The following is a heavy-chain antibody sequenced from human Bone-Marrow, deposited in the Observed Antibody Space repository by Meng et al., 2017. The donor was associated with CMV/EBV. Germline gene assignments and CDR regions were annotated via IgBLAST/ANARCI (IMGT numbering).Heavy chain of an antibody. CDR3: ARDALTGYSSEYYFDY. Sequence: GGSLRLSCAASGFTFSSYEMNWVRQAPGKGLEWVSYISSSGSTIYYADSVKGRFTISRDNAKNSLYLQMNSLRAEDTAVYYCARDALTGYSSEYYFDYWGQGTLVTFSS. J-gene: IGHJ4*02. D-gene: IGHD2-21*01. CDR2: ISSSGSTI. CDR1: GFTFSSYE. V-gene: IGHV3-48*03.